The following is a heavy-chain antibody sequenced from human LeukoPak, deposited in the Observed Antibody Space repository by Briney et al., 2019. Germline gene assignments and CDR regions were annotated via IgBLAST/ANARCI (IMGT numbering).Heavy chain of an antibody. Sequence: GESLKISCKGSGYSFTSYWIGWVRQMPGKGLEWMGIIYPGDSDTRYSPSFQGQVTISADKSISTAYLQWSSLKASDTAMYYCARLSYYDILTGHRGVDYWGQGTLVTVSS. J-gene: IGHJ4*02. D-gene: IGHD3-9*01. CDR1: GYSFTSYW. CDR2: IYPGDSDT. CDR3: ARLSYYDILTGHRGVDY. V-gene: IGHV5-51*01.